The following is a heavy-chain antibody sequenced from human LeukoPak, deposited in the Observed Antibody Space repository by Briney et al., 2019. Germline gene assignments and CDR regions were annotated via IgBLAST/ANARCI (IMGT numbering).Heavy chain of an antibody. Sequence: SETLSLTCTVSGGSISSYYWSWIRQPPGKGLEWIGYIYYSGSTNYNPSLKSRVTISVDTSKNQFSLKLSSVTAADTAVYYCARGLWGSRKYHFDYWGQGTLVTVSS. V-gene: IGHV4-59*01. CDR1: GGSISSYY. D-gene: IGHD3-16*01. CDR3: ARGLWGSRKYHFDY. CDR2: IYYSGST. J-gene: IGHJ4*02.